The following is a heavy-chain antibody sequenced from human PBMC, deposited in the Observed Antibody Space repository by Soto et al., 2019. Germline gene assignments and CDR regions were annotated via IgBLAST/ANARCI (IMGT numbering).Heavy chain of an antibody. D-gene: IGHD2-21*02. CDR1: GFIFTNYA. Sequence: PGGSLRLSCAASGFIFTNYAMNWVRQAPGKGLEWVSVIGGRGNSAYYADSVQGRFTISRDNSKNTLSLQMSSLTADDTAIYYCVREGRDFFNSWGGGKMATVPS. CDR2: IGGRGNSA. V-gene: IGHV3-23*01. J-gene: IGHJ3*01. CDR3: VREGRDFFNS.